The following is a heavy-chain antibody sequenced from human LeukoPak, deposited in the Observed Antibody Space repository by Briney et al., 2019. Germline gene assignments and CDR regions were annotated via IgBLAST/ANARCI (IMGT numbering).Heavy chain of an antibody. D-gene: IGHD3-10*01. J-gene: IGHJ4*02. V-gene: IGHV1-46*01. CDR2: INPSGGST. CDR3: ARGGDYRYYYGSGSYYGGFDY. CDR1: GYTFTSYY. Sequence: ASVKVSCKASGYTFTSYYMHWVRQAPGQGLEWMGIINPSGGSTSYAQKFQGRVTMTRDTSTSTVYMELSSLRSEDTAVYYCARGGDYRYYYGSGSYYGGFDYWGQGTLVTVSS.